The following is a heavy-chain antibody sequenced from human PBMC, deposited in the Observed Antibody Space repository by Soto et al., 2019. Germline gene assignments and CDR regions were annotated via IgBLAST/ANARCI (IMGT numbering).Heavy chain of an antibody. CDR1: GFTFSSYT. V-gene: IGHV3-23*01. D-gene: IGHD5-18*01. Sequence: ELQLLESGGTLVQPGGSLRLSCAGSGFTFSSYTMNWVRQAPGKGLECVSSISGSATNTYYADSVKGRFTVSRDNAKNTVYLQMNSLRVDDTAVYYCAKRGAYRPDSWGQGTRVTVSS. J-gene: IGHJ4*02. CDR2: ISGSATNT. CDR3: AKRGAYRPDS.